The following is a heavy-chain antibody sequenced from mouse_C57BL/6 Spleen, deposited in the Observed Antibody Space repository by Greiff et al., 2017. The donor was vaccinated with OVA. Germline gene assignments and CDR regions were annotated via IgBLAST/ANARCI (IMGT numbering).Heavy chain of an antibody. CDR1: GYTFTSYW. J-gene: IGHJ3*01. D-gene: IGHD6-1*01. Sequence: VQLKQPGAELVKPGASVKMSCKASGYTFTSYWITWVKQRPGQGLEWIGDIYPGSGSTNYNEKFKSKATLTVDTSSSTAYMQLSSLTSEASAVYYCARKEPEVFAYWGQGTLVTVSA. V-gene: IGHV1-55*01. CDR2: IYPGSGST. CDR3: ARKEPEVFAY.